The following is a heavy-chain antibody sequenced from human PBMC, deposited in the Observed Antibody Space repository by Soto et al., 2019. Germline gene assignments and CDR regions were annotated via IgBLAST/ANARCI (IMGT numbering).Heavy chain of an antibody. V-gene: IGHV3-33*01. CDR2: IWYDGSNK. J-gene: IGHJ6*02. CDR1: GFTFSSYG. Sequence: GGSLRLSCAASGFTFSSYGMHWVRQAPGKGLEWVAVIWYDGSNKYYADSVKGRFTISRDNSKNTLYLQMNSLRAEDTAVYFCARGEFTDTYYYYYGMDVWGQGTTVTVSS. D-gene: IGHD3-10*01. CDR3: ARGEFTDTYYYYYGMDV.